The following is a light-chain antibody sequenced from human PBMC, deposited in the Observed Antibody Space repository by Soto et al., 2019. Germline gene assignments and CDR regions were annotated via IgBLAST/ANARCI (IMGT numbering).Light chain of an antibody. Sequence: TXXPXXXSASVGXXVTXTFRASQNISSYLHWYQQKPGKAPRLLIYAASSLQSGVPSRFSGSGSGTDFALTITSLQPEAFATYYCQQSYSTPITFGQGTRLEIK. CDR2: AAS. J-gene: IGKJ5*01. CDR1: QNISSY. V-gene: IGKV1-39*01. CDR3: QQSYSTPIT.